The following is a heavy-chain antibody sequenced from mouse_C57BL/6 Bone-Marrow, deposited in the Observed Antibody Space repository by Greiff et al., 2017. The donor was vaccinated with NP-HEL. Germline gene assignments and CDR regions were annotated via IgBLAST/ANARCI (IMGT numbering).Heavy chain of an antibody. CDR1: GYTFTSYG. Sequence: QVQLQESGAELARPGASVKLSCKASGYTFTSYGISWVKQRTGQGLEWIGEIYPRSGNTYYNEKFKGKATLTADKSSSTAYMELRSLTSEDSAVYFCARWGGPWFAYWGQGTLVTVSA. V-gene: IGHV1-81*01. CDR2: IYPRSGNT. CDR3: ARWGGPWFAY. J-gene: IGHJ3*01.